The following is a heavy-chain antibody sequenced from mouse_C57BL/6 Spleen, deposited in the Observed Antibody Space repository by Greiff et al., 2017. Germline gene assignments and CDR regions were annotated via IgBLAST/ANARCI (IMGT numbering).Heavy chain of an antibody. CDR2: IDPSDSYT. V-gene: IGHV1-59*01. J-gene: IGHJ3*01. CDR1: GYTFTSYW. Sequence: QVQLQQPGAELVRPGTSVKLSCKASGYTFTSYWMNWVKQRPGQGLEWIGVIDPSDSYTNYNQKFKGKATLTVDTSSSTAYMQLSSLTSEDSAVYYCASTSLLRSFAYWGQGTLVTVSA. CDR3: ASTSLLRSFAY. D-gene: IGHD1-1*01.